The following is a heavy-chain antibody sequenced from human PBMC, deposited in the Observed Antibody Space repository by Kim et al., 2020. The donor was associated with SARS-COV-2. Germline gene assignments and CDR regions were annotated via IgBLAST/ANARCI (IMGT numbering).Heavy chain of an antibody. Sequence: GGSLRLSCAASGFTFSSYWMSWVRQAPGKGLEWVANIKQDGSEKYYVDSVKGRFTISRDNAKNSLYLQMNSLRAEDTAVYYCARDRYRWDGTNEAFDIWGQGTMVTVSS. CDR2: IKQDGSEK. J-gene: IGHJ3*02. V-gene: IGHV3-7*01. CDR3: ARDRYRWDGTNEAFDI. CDR1: GFTFSSYW. D-gene: IGHD1-26*01.